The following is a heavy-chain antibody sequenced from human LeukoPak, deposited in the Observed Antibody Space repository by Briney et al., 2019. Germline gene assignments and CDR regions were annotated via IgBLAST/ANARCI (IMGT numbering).Heavy chain of an antibody. V-gene: IGHV3-30*02. CDR1: GFTFSSYG. J-gene: IGHJ4*02. D-gene: IGHD2-2*01. CDR3: AKDIDIVVVPAANGNQDY. Sequence: PGGSLRLSCAASGFTFSSYGMHWVRQAPGKELEWVAFIRYDGSNKYYADSVKGRFTISRDNSKNTLYLQMNSLRAEDTAVYYCAKDIDIVVVPAANGNQDYWGQGTLVTVSS. CDR2: IRYDGSNK.